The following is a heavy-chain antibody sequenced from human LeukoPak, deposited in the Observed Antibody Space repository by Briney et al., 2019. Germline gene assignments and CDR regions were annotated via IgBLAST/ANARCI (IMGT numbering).Heavy chain of an antibody. J-gene: IGHJ4*02. CDR2: ISGSSGRT. Sequence: GGSLRLSCAASGFTLSSLGMSWVRQAPGKGLEWVSAISGSSGRTYCADAVKGRFTVSRDISKNTVSLQMNRLRADDTAMYHCAKDRFYDILTGYPDYWGQGTLVTVSS. CDR3: AKDRFYDILTGYPDY. CDR1: GFTLSSLG. V-gene: IGHV3-23*01. D-gene: IGHD3-9*01.